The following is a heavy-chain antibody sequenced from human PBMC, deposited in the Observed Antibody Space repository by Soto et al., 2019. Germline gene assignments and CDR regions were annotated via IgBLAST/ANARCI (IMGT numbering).Heavy chain of an antibody. CDR3: ARPSGSYSYYYGMDV. J-gene: IGHJ6*02. CDR1: GASIRSFF. V-gene: IGHV4-59*01. CDR2: IYYSVST. Sequence: SETRSLTCTVSGASIRSFFWTWIRQPPGRGLEWIGNIYYSVSTNYNPSLKNRVTMSVDTSKNQSSLMLTSVTAADTAVYYCARPSGSYSYYYGMDVWGQGTTVTVSS. D-gene: IGHD1-26*01.